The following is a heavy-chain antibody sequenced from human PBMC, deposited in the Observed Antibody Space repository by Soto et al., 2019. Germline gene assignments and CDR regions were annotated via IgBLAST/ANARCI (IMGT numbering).Heavy chain of an antibody. CDR3: AREGDVPYYYYGMDV. J-gene: IGHJ6*02. V-gene: IGHV1-18*01. CDR1: GYTFTSYG. Sequence: QVQLVQSGGEVGKPGASVTVSCKASGYTFTSYGISWVRQAPGQGLEWMGWISGYNGKTNYAQKVQDRVTMTTDTSTSKVYLELRSLRFDDTAVYYCAREGDVPYYYYGMDVWGQGTTVTVSS. CDR2: ISGYNGKT. D-gene: IGHD2-21*02.